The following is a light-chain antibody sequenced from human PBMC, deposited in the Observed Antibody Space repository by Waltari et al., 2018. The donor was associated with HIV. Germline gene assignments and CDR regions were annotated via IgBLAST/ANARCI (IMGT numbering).Light chain of an antibody. CDR1: SSDVGASDY. CDR3: SSYSASGTLVL. Sequence: QSALTQPASVSGSPGQSISISCSGTSSDVGASDYVSWYPQHPGEAPTLILYEVKKRPSVISNRFSGSKSGNTASLTISGLQVEDEAHYYCSSYSASGTLVLFGGGTRLTVL. CDR2: EVK. J-gene: IGLJ2*01. V-gene: IGLV2-14*01.